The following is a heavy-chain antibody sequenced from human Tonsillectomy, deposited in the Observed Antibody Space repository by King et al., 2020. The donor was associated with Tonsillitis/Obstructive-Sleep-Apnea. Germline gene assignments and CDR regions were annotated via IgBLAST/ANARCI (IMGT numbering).Heavy chain of an antibody. Sequence: QLVQSGAEVKKPGESLRISCKGSGYSFPTYWISWVRQMPGKGLEWMGRIDPSDSYTDYSPSFQGRVTISADKSLSTAYLQWSSLKASDTAMYYCARSDSSGYYLVAFDIWGQGTMVTVSS. CDR2: IDPSDSYT. D-gene: IGHD3-22*01. V-gene: IGHV5-10-1*01. CDR1: GYSFPTYW. J-gene: IGHJ3*02. CDR3: ARSDSSGYYLVAFDI.